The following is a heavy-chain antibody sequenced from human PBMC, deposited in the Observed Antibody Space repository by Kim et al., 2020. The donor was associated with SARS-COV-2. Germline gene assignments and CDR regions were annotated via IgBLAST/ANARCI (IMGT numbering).Heavy chain of an antibody. J-gene: IGHJ3*01. V-gene: IGHV4-39*07. Sequence: SETLSLTCFASGGSISTNHYYWGWIRQPPGKGLEWIGSFFHSEGTNYNPSLKSRVTVSEDTPKNQFSLELSSVTAADTAMYYCTFGLRWWGAFDFLDQWT. CDR2: FFHSEGT. D-gene: IGHD3-9*01. CDR3: TFGLRWWGAFDF. CDR1: GGSISTNHYY.